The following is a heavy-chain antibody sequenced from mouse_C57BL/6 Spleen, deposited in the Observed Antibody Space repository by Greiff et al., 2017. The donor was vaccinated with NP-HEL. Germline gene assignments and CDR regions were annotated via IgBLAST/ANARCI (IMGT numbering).Heavy chain of an antibody. V-gene: IGHV1-80*01. CDR3: ARQDYLYAMDY. CDR1: GYAFSSYW. J-gene: IGHJ4*01. Sequence: VKLMESGAELVKPGASVKISCKAPGYAFSSYWMNWVKQRPGKGLEWIGQIYPGDGDTNYNGKFKGKATLTADKSSSTAYMQLSSLTSEDSAVYFCARQDYLYAMDYWGQGTSVTVSS. D-gene: IGHD2-4*01. CDR2: IYPGDGDT.